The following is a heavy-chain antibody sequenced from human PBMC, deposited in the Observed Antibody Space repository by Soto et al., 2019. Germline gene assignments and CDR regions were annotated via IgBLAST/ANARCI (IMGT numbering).Heavy chain of an antibody. J-gene: IGHJ4*02. CDR3: ARVGIAAAGTSYYFDY. V-gene: IGHV3-11*06. CDR2: MSSSSSYT. CDR1: GFTFSDYY. Sequence: GGSLRLSCAASGFTFSDYYMSWIRQAPGKGLEWVSYMSSSSSYTNYADSMKGRFTISRDNAKNSLYLQMNSLRAEDTAVYYCARVGIAAAGTSYYFDYWGQGTLVTVSS. D-gene: IGHD6-13*01.